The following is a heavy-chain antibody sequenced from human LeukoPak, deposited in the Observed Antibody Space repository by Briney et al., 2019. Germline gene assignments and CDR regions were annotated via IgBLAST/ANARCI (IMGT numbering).Heavy chain of an antibody. J-gene: IGHJ5*02. CDR2: IYTSGST. V-gene: IGHV4-4*07. Sequence: SETLSLTCTVSGGSISSYYWSWIRQPAGKGLEWIGRIYTSGSTNYNPSLKSRVTISVDTSKNQFSLKLSSVTAADTAVYYCARGPYLRVFGVVISLSFSYNWFDPWGQGTLVTVSS. CDR3: ARGPYLRVFGVVISLSFSYNWFDP. CDR1: GGSISSYY. D-gene: IGHD3-3*01.